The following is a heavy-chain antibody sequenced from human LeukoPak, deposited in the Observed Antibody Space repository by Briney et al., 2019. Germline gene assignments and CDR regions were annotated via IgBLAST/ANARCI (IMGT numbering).Heavy chain of an antibody. J-gene: IGHJ4*02. Sequence: SVKVSCKASGGTFSSYAISWVRQAPGQGLEWMGGIIPIFGTANYAQKFQGRVTITADESTSTAYMELRSLRSDDTAVYYCAREEYGDFYNDYWGQGTLVTVSS. CDR1: GGTFSSYA. CDR2: IIPIFGTA. V-gene: IGHV1-69*13. CDR3: AREEYGDFYNDY. D-gene: IGHD4-17*01.